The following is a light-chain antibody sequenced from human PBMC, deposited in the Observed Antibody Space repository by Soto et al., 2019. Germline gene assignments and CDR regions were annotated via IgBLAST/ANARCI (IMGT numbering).Light chain of an antibody. J-gene: IGLJ1*01. Sequence: QSALTQPASVSGSPGQSITISCTGTSSDVGGYNYVSWYQQHPGKAPKLMIYEVSHRPSGVSNRFSGSKSGNTASLTISGLQAGDEADYHCSLFTSNSNSYVFGTGTKLTVL. CDR2: EVS. CDR1: SSDVGGYNY. CDR3: SLFTSNSNSYV. V-gene: IGLV2-14*01.